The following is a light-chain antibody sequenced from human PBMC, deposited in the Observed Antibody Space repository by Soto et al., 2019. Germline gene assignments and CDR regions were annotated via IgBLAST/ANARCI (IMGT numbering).Light chain of an antibody. J-gene: IGLJ1*01. CDR1: ALPKQY. V-gene: IGLV3-25*02. CDR2: KDN. Sequence: SYELTQPPSVSVSPGQTARITCSGAALPKQYAYWYQQKPGQAPVVVIYKDNERPSGIPERFSGSRSGTTVTLTISGVQAEDEADYYCQSADSSGTHVFATGTKLTVL. CDR3: QSADSSGTHV.